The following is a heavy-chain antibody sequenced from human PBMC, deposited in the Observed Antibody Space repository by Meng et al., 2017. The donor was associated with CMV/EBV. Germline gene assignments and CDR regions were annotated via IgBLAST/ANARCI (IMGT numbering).Heavy chain of an antibody. J-gene: IGHJ6*02. V-gene: IGHV3-33*06. CDR2: VWYDGSNK. CDR1: GFTFSSYA. D-gene: IGHD2-2*01. CDR3: AKNLVVPVATPYYYYGMYV. Sequence: GGSLRLSCAASGFTFSSYAMHWVRQAPGKGLEWVAVVWYDGSNKYYADPVKGRFTISRDNSKNTLYLQMNSLRAEDTGVYYCAKNLVVPVATPYYYYGMYVWGQGTTVTVSS.